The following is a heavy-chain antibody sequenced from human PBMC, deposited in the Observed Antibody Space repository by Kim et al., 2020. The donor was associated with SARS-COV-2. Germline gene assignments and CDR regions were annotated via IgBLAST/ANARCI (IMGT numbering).Heavy chain of an antibody. CDR2: IYYSGST. CDR3: ARGRMITFRELAHYYF. D-gene: IGHD3-10*01. V-gene: IGHV4-39*07. CDR1: GGSISSSSYY. J-gene: IGHJ4*01. Sequence: SETLSLTCTVSGGSISSSSYYWGWIRQPPGKGLEWIGSIYYSGSTYYNPSLKSRVTISVDTSKNQFSLKLSSVTAADTAVYYCARGRMITFRELAHYYF.